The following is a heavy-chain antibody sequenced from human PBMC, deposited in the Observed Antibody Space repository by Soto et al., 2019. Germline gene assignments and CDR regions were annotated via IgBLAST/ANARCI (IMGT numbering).Heavy chain of an antibody. CDR1: GFSLSRYG. CDR2: IWYHGTAK. J-gene: IGHJ5*02. CDR3: ARYVDTNSHLNWFDP. V-gene: IGHV3-33*01. D-gene: IGHD5-18*01. Sequence: GGSLRLSCEVSGFSLSRYGMHWVRQAPGKGLEWVAVIWYHGTAKNYADSVKGRFTISRDISKNTVYLQMDSLEVEDTAVYYCARYVDTNSHLNWFDPCGQGFMVTVSS.